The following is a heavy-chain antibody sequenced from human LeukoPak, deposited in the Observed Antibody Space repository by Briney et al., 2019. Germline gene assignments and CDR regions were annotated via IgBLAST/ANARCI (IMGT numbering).Heavy chain of an antibody. V-gene: IGHV3-74*01. CDR1: GFTFKTYW. CDR2: SNSDGSST. Sequence: PGGSLRLSCAASGFTFKTYWMHWVRQAPGKWLVWVSHSNSDGSSTSYADSVRGRFTISRDNAKNTLYLQMNSLRAEDTAVYYCARDLKGPVNDVFDLWGQGTMVTVSS. CDR3: ARDLKGPVNDVFDL. D-gene: IGHD4-23*01. J-gene: IGHJ3*01.